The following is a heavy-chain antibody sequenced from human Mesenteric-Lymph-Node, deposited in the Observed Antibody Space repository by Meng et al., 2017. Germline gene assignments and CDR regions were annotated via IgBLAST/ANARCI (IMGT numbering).Heavy chain of an antibody. J-gene: IGHJ4*02. Sequence: GGSLRLSCKASGFTFGDYPMNWFRQAPGKGLEWVGFVRSKAYGGTTDYAASVKGRFTISRDDTKSIAYLQMNSLKTEDTAVYYCARPRDFTLWGGYDYWGQGKLVNGAS. D-gene: IGHD3-3*01. CDR3: ARPRDFTLWGGYDY. CDR2: VRSKAYGGTT. CDR1: GFTFGDYP. V-gene: IGHV3-49*03.